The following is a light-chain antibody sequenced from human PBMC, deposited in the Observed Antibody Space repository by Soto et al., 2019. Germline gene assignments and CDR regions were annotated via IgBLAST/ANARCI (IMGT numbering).Light chain of an antibody. CDR2: GTS. CDR3: EYYGTSIT. V-gene: IGKV3-20*01. J-gene: IGKJ4*01. CDR1: QSISNNH. Sequence: EIVLTQSPGTLSLSPGERLTLSCSASQSISNNHLAWYQQKPGQAPRLLIHGTSNRATGIPDRFSGSGSGTDFTLTFSRLEPEDFAVYYCEYYGTSITFGGGTKVDIK.